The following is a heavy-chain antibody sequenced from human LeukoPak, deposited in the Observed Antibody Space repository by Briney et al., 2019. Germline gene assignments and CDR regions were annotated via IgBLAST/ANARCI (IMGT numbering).Heavy chain of an antibody. V-gene: IGHV3-74*01. CDR1: GFTFSSYW. Sequence: TGGSLRLSCAASGFTFSSYWMHWVRQAPGKGLVWVSQINIDGSSTSYADSVKGRFTISRDNPKNTLYLQMNRLRAEDTAVYYCARDGHAFDIWGQGTMVSVSS. D-gene: IGHD3/OR15-3a*01. CDR2: INIDGSST. CDR3: ARDGHAFDI. J-gene: IGHJ3*02.